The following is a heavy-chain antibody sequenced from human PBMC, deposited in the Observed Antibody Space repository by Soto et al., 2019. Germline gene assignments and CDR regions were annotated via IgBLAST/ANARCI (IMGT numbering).Heavy chain of an antibody. CDR1: GFTFDDYA. CDR2: ISWNSGSI. Sequence: GGSLRLSWVASGFTFDDYAMHWVRQAPGKGLEWVSGISWNSGSIGYADSVKGRFTISRDNAKNSLYLQMNSLRAEDTALYYCAKDIRPGRQLLQYYFDYWGKGTLVTISS. CDR3: AKDIRPGRQLLQYYFDY. J-gene: IGHJ4*02. D-gene: IGHD2-2*01. V-gene: IGHV3-9*01.